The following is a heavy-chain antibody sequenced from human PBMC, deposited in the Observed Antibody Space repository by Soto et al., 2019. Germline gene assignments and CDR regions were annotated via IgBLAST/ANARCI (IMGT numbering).Heavy chain of an antibody. D-gene: IGHD2-21*02. Sequence: SETLSLTCAVYGGSFSGYYWNWIRQPPGKGLEWIGEINHTGGTHYNPSLKSRVTMSVDTSKNQFSLRLSSVTAADTAVYYCARVFPSYCGGDCSYFDSWGQGILVTVSS. V-gene: IGHV4-34*10. CDR2: INHTGGT. J-gene: IGHJ4*02. CDR3: ARVFPSYCGGDCSYFDS. CDR1: GGSFSGYY.